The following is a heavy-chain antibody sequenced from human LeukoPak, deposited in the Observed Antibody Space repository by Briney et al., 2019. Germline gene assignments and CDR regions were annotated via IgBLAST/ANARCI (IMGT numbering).Heavy chain of an antibody. Sequence: SVKLSSTTSRGTFSTYAISSVREAPGQGLEWMGRIIPIFGIANYAQKFQGRVTITADKSTSTAYMEMSSLRFEVTAVYYCARDARVRGYRVLAYYYGMDVWGQGTTVTVSS. V-gene: IGHV1-69*04. D-gene: IGHD5-18*01. CDR1: RGTFSTYA. CDR2: IIPIFGIA. J-gene: IGHJ6*02. CDR3: ARDARVRGYRVLAYYYGMDV.